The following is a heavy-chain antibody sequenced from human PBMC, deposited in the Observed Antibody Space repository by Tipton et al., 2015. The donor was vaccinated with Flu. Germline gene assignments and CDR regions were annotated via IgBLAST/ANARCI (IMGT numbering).Heavy chain of an antibody. Sequence: TLSLTCSVSGDSLGSSYYWAWIRQPPGRGLEWIGNIHTSAGTYYNTSLKSQVTISLDTSKNQFSPRLNSVTAADTAVYFCARERLGEYNSAGYPESWGQGTLVTVSP. CDR2: IHTSAGT. CDR3: ARERLGEYNSAGYPES. CDR1: GDSLGSSYY. J-gene: IGHJ5*02. V-gene: IGHV4-38-2*02. D-gene: IGHD2/OR15-2a*01.